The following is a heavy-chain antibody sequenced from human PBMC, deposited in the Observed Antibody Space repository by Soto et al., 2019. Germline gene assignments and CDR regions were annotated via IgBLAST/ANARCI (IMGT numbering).Heavy chain of an antibody. CDR2: ISSSSSII. V-gene: IGHV3-48*02. CDR3: ARDPWGASNGFSYYYGMDV. CDR1: GFTFSSYS. Sequence: GGSLRLSCAASGFTFSSYSMNWVRQAPGKGLEWVSYISSSSSIIYYADSVKGRFTISRDNAKNSLYLQMNSLRDEDTAVYYCARDPWGASNGFSYYYGMDVWGQGTTVTVSS. J-gene: IGHJ6*02. D-gene: IGHD3-22*01.